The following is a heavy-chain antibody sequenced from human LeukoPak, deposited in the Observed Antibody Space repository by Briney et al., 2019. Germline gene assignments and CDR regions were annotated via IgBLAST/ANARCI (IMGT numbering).Heavy chain of an antibody. D-gene: IGHD7-27*01. CDR3: ARNKLGKAFDI. V-gene: IGHV1-18*01. CDR2: ISAYNGNT. Sequence: ASVKVSCKASGYTFTSYGISWVRQAPGQGLEWMGWISAYNGNTNYAQKFQDRITMTRDTSINTAYMEVSRLRYDDTAVYYCARNKLGKAFDIWGQGTMVTVSS. CDR1: GYTFTSYG. J-gene: IGHJ3*02.